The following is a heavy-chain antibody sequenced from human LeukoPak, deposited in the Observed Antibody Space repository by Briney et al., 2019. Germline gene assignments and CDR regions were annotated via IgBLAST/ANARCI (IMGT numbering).Heavy chain of an antibody. CDR3: ANEAITMVRGVIIGGGAPSDY. CDR1: GFTFSNYG. D-gene: IGHD3-10*01. J-gene: IGHJ4*02. V-gene: IGHV3-30*02. CDR2: IRYDGSNK. Sequence: PGGSLRLSCTASGFTFSNYGMHWVRQAPGKGLEWVAFIRYDGSNKYYADSVKGRFTISRDNSKNTLYLQMNSLRAEDTAVYYCANEAITMVRGVIIGGGAPSDYWGQGTLVTVSS.